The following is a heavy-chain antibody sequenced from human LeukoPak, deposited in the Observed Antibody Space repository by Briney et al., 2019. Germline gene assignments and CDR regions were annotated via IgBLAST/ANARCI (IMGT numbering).Heavy chain of an antibody. V-gene: IGHV3-7*01. CDR1: GFTSSNYW. D-gene: IGHD1-26*01. CDR3: ARDKIVGASKFDY. Sequence: GGSLRLSCAVSGFTSSNYWMSWVRQAPGKGLEWVANIKQDESDKYYVDSVKGRFTISRDNAKNSLYLQMNSLRAEDTAIYYCARDKIVGASKFDYWGQGTLVTVSS. CDR2: IKQDESDK. J-gene: IGHJ4*02.